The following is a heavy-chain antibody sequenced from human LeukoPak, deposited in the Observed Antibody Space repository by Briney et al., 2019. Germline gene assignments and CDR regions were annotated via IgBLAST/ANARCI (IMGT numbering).Heavy chain of an antibody. V-gene: IGHV3-7*03. J-gene: IGHJ4*02. CDR2: INQDGSEK. D-gene: IGHD5-18*01. CDR3: ARDKGSYGYFDY. CDR1: GFTFSRYW. Sequence: GGSLRLSCAASGFTFSRYWMSWVRQAPGKGLEWVASINQDGSEKYYVDSVRGRFTISRDNAKNSLYLQMNSLRAEDTAMYYCARDKGSYGYFDYWGQGTLVTVSS.